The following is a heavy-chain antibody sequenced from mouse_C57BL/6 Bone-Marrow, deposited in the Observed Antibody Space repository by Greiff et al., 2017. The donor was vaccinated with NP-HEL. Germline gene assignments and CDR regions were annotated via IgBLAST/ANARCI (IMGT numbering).Heavy chain of an antibody. V-gene: IGHV3-6*01. CDR2: ISYDGSN. D-gene: IGHD1-1*01. Sequence: EVKLQESGPGLVKPSQSLSLTCSVTGYSITSGYYWNWIRQFPGNKLEWMGYISYDGSNNYNPSLKNRISITRDTSKNQFFLKLNSVTTEDTATYYCASTDYGSRMDFDYWGKGTTLTVSS. CDR3: ASTDYGSRMDFDY. CDR1: GYSITSGYY. J-gene: IGHJ2*01.